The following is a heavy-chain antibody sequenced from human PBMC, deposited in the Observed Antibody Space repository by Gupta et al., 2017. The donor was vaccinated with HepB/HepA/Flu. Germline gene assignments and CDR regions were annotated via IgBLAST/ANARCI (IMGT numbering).Heavy chain of an antibody. CDR3: GRGGLYSYDAFEI. V-gene: IGHV3-74*03. Sequence: EIQPVEAGGGLVQPGGSLRLSCAVSGVTPSGYWMHWVRQAPGKGLVWVSRINNDGRITKYADSVKGRFTISRDIDKNIVYLQMNSLSPEDTAVYYCGRGGLYSYDAFEIWGQGTMVTVSS. CDR2: INNDGRIT. J-gene: IGHJ3*02. D-gene: IGHD4-11*01. CDR1: GVTPSGYW.